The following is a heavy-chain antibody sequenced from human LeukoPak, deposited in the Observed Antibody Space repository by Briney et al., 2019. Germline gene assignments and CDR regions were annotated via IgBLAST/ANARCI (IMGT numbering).Heavy chain of an antibody. Sequence: SETLSLTCTVSGGSISTSNYYWGWIRQPPGKGLEWIGNIFYSGSTYYSPSLRSRVTISLDTSRNQFSLKLNSVTAADTAVYYCARGEDYYDTGGYFGDAFDIWGQGTMVTVSS. CDR1: GGSISTSNYY. J-gene: IGHJ3*02. D-gene: IGHD3-22*01. V-gene: IGHV4-39*07. CDR2: IFYSGST. CDR3: ARGEDYYDTGGYFGDAFDI.